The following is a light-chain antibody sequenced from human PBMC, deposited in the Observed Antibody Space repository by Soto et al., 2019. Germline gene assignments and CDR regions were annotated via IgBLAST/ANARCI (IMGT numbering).Light chain of an antibody. J-gene: IGLJ1*01. Sequence: QSVLTQPPSASGSPGQSVTISCTGTSSDVGGYNYVSWYQQHPGKAPKLMIYEVSQRPSGVLDRFSGSKSGNTASLTVSGLQAEDEADYYCNSYAGSNNVFGTGTKVTVL. CDR1: SSDVGGYNY. CDR2: EVS. V-gene: IGLV2-8*01. CDR3: NSYAGSNNV.